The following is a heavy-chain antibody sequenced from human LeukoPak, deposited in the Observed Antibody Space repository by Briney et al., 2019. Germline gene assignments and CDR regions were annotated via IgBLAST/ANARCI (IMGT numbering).Heavy chain of an antibody. Sequence: GGSLRLSCVVSGFTFYNAWMSWVRQAPGKGLEWVGRIRSNTDGGTADYAAPVKGRFTISRDNSKNTLFLQMNSLRAEDTAIYYCAKGFYFFQSWGQGTLVTVSS. CDR2: IRSNTDGGTA. D-gene: IGHD2/OR15-2a*01. CDR1: GFTFYNAW. CDR3: AKGFYFFQS. J-gene: IGHJ4*02. V-gene: IGHV3-15*01.